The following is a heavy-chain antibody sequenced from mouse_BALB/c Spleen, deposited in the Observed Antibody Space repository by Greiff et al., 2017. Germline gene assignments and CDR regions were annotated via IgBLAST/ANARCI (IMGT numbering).Heavy chain of an antibody. V-gene: IGHV5-6-5*01. J-gene: IGHJ2*01. CDR2: ISSGGST. Sequence: EVTLVESGGGLVKPGGFLKLFCAASGFTFSSHAMSWVRQTPEKRPEWVASISSGGSTYYPDSVKGRFTISRDNARNILYLQMSSLRSEDTAMYYCARVDYWGQGTTLTVSS. CDR1: GFTFSSHA. CDR3: ARVDY.